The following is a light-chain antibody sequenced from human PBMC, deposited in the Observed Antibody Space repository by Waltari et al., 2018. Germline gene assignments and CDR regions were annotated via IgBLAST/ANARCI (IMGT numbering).Light chain of an antibody. CDR3: QHLNSYPVT. V-gene: IGKV1-9*01. CDR2: TAS. J-gene: IGKJ2*01. Sequence: DIQLTQSPSFLSASAGDRVTITCRASQGISSYLAWYQQKPGKAPKLLIYTASTLQSGVPSGFSGSGSGTEFTLTISSLQPEDCATYYCQHLNSYPVTFGQGTKLEIK. CDR1: QGISSY.